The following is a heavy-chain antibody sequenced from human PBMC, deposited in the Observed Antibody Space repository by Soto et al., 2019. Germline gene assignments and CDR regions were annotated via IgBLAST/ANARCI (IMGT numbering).Heavy chain of an antibody. D-gene: IGHD3-16*01. CDR1: GDSFTRYW. Sequence: GESLKNSCKGSGDSFTRYWIGWVRQMPGKGLEWMGIIYPGDSDTRYSPSFQGQVTISADKSISTAYLQWSSLKASDTAMYYCARRGIFWGVSQGYYGMLVWFQTRSVTVS. CDR2: IYPGDSDT. J-gene: IGHJ6*02. CDR3: ARRGIFWGVSQGYYGMLV. V-gene: IGHV5-51*01.